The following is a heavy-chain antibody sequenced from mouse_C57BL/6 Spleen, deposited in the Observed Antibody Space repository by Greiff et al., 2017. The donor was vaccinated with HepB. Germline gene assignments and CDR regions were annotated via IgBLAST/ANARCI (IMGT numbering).Heavy chain of an antibody. CDR2: IDPSDSHT. Sequence: QVQLQQPGAELVKPGASVKLSCKASGYTFTSYWMQWVKQRPGQGLEWIGEIDPSDSHTNYNQKFKGKATLTVDTSSSTAYMQLSSLTSEDSAVYYCARRATMVTTDYFDYWGQGTTLTVSS. J-gene: IGHJ2*01. CDR3: ARRATMVTTDYFDY. CDR1: GYTFTSYW. V-gene: IGHV1-50*01. D-gene: IGHD2-2*01.